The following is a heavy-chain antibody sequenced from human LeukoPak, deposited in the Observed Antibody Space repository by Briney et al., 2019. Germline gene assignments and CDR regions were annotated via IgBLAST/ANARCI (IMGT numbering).Heavy chain of an antibody. V-gene: IGHV3-21*01. CDR2: ISSTSRYI. J-gene: IGHJ4*02. Sequence: GGSLRLSCAASGFSFSTYSLNWVRQAPGKGLEWVSCISSTSRYIYYADSVKGRFTISRDNAKNSAYLQINSLRAEDTAVYYCTRAVAADDFSPGYWGQGTLVTVSS. CDR3: TRAVAADDFSPGY. CDR1: GFSFSTYS. D-gene: IGHD3/OR15-3a*01.